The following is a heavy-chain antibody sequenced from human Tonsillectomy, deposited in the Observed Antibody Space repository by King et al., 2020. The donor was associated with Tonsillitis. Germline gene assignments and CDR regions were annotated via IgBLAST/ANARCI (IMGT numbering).Heavy chain of an antibody. CDR2: IWFHGNNK. D-gene: IGHD5-12*01. J-gene: IGHJ3*02. CDR3: ARGGVGYSGYDGAFDI. Sequence: VQLVESGGGVVQPGRSLRLSCTASAFDFSSFAMHCVRQAPGKGLEGLAIIWFHGNNKYYADFVKGRVTISRDNSKRTLYLQMNSLGAEDTAVYYCARGGVGYSGYDGAFDIWGQGTMVTVSS. V-gene: IGHV3-33*08. CDR1: AFDFSSFA.